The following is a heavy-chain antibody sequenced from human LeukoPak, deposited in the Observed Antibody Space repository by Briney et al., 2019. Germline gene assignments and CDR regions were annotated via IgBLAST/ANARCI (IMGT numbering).Heavy chain of an antibody. CDR2: ISGGGGST. V-gene: IGHV3-23*01. Sequence: GGSLRLSCAASGFTFSNYAMSWVRQAPGKGLEWVSGISGGGGSTDYADSVKGRYTISRDNSKNTLYLQMNSLRAEDTAVYYCAKVVGMCDYWGQGTLVTVSS. J-gene: IGHJ4*02. CDR3: AKVVGMCDY. D-gene: IGHD2-21*01. CDR1: GFTFSNYA.